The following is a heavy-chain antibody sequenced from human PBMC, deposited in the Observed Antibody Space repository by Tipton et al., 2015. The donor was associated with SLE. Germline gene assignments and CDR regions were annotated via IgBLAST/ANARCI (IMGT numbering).Heavy chain of an antibody. J-gene: IGHJ4*02. D-gene: IGHD2-21*01. CDR2: IYYTGTTT. Sequence: TLSLTCAVYGGSVSSSSKYWAWIRQPPGKGLEWIGSIYYTGTTTYYNSFLKSRVTISVDTSKNQFSLKLTSVTAADTAVYYCAVNVVVKVQVDYWGPGALVTVSS. V-gene: IGHV4-39*07. CDR3: AVNVVVKVQVDY. CDR1: GGSVSSSSKY.